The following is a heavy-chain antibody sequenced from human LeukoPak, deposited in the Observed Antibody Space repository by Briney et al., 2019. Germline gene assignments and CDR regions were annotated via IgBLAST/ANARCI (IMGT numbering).Heavy chain of an antibody. Sequence: PGGSLRLSCAASGFTVSSNYMSWVSQAPGKGLEWVSVIYSGGSTYYADSVKGRFTISRDNSKNTLYLQMNSLRAEDTAVYYCARDLRMITFGGVIAQGDYWGQGTLVTVSS. J-gene: IGHJ4*02. D-gene: IGHD3-16*02. CDR3: ARDLRMITFGGVIAQGDY. CDR1: GFTVSSNY. CDR2: IYSGGST. V-gene: IGHV3-66*02.